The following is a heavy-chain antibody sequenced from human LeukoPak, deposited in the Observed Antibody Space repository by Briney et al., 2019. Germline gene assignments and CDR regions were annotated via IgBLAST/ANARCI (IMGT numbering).Heavy chain of an antibody. CDR1: GFTFSSYG. Sequence: GGSLRLSCAASGFTFSSYGMHWVRQAPGKGLEWVALISYDGTDKYYADSVKGRFTISRDNSKNTLYLQMNSLRAEDTAVYYCAKDRPSIAARPNYFDYWGQGTLVTVSS. V-gene: IGHV3-30*18. D-gene: IGHD6-6*01. CDR2: ISYDGTDK. CDR3: AKDRPSIAARPNYFDY. J-gene: IGHJ4*02.